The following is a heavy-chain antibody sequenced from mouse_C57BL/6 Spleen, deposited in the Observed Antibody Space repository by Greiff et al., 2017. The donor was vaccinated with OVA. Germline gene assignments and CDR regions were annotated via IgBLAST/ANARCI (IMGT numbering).Heavy chain of an antibody. V-gene: IGHV1-82*01. D-gene: IGHD1-1*01. Sequence: QVQLKESGPELVKPGASVKISCKASGYAFSSSWMNWVKQRPGKGLEWIGRIYPGDGDTNYNGKFKGKATLTADKSSSTAYMQLSSLTSEDSAVYFCARSGTVVADWYFDVWGTGTTVTVSS. CDR3: ARSGTVVADWYFDV. J-gene: IGHJ1*03. CDR2: IYPGDGDT. CDR1: GYAFSSSW.